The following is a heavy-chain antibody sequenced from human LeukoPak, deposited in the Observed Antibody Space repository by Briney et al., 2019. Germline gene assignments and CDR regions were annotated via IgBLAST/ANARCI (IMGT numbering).Heavy chain of an antibody. CDR2: IGGSSGST. J-gene: IGHJ4*02. CDR1: GFTFSSYA. Sequence: GGSLRLPCAASGFTFSSYAMRWVRQAPGKGLEWVLSIGGSSGSTYYADSVKGRFTNSRDNSKNTLYLQMNSLRAEDTAVYYCAKGVSSPLYYFDYWGQGTLVTVSS. CDR3: AKGVSSPLYYFDY. V-gene: IGHV3-23*01. D-gene: IGHD6-13*01.